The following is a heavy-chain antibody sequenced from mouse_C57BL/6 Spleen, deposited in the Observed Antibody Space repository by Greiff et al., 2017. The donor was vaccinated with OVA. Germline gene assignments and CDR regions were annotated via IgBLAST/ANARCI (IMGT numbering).Heavy chain of an antibody. CDR1: GYTFTDYY. V-gene: IGHV1-26*01. CDR2: INPNNGGT. D-gene: IGHD1-1*01. J-gene: IGHJ4*01. Sequence: EVQLQQSGPELVKPGASVKISCKASGYTFTDYYMNWVKQSPGKSLEWIGDINPNNGGTSYNQKFKGKATLTVDKSSSTAYMELRSLTSEDSAVYNWATACAIRTVVKYAMDYWGQGTSVTVSS. CDR3: ATACAIRTVVKYAMDY.